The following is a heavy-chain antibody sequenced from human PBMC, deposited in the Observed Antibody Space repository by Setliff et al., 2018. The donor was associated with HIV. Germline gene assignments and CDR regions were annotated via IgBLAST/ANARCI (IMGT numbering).Heavy chain of an antibody. CDR3: ARLASTRDWYFDL. Sequence: KPSETLSLTCTVSGGSISNSNYYWGWIRQPPGKGLEWVGSIYYIGTTYYNPSLESRVTISIDTSKNDFSLKLTSVTAADTAMYYCARLASTRDWYFDLWGRGTLVTVSS. CDR2: IYYIGTT. V-gene: IGHV4-39*02. J-gene: IGHJ2*01. CDR1: GGSISNSNYY.